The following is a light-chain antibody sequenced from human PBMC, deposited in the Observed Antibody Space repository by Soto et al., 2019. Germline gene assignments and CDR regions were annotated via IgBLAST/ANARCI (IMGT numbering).Light chain of an antibody. Sequence: EIVLTQSPGTLSLSPGEIATLSCRASQRISNSYLAWYQQKPGQAPRLLLYHASSRATGIPDRVSGSGSGTDFTLTISRLEPEDFAVYYCQQYARPPYAFGQGTKVDIK. J-gene: IGKJ2*01. CDR3: QQYARPPYA. CDR2: HAS. CDR1: QRISNSY. V-gene: IGKV3-20*01.